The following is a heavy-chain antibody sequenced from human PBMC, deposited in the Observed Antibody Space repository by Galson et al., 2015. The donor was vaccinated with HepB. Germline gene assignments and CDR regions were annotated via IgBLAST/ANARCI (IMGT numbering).Heavy chain of an antibody. CDR1: GFTFSSYA. D-gene: IGHD3-3*01. J-gene: IGHJ4*02. CDR2: ISGSGGST. V-gene: IGHV3-23*01. CDR3: ANGDFWSGPLGY. Sequence: SLRLSCAASGFTFSSYAMSWVRQAPGKGLEWVSAISGSGGSTYYADSVKGRFTISRDNSKNTLYLQMNSLRAEDTAVYYCANGDFWSGPLGYWGQGTLVTVSS.